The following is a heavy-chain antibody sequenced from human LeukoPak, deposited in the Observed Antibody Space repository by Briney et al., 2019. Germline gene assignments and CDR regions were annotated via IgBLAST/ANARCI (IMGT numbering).Heavy chain of an antibody. CDR1: GGSISSYY. CDR3: AREVVVVAATLSNYFDY. D-gene: IGHD2-15*01. Sequence: SETLSLTSTVSGGSISSYYWSWIRQPAGKGLEWIGRIYTSGSTNYNPSLKSRVTMSVDTSKNQFSLKLSSVTAADTAVYYCAREVVVVAATLSNYFDYWGQGTLVTVSS. J-gene: IGHJ4*02. V-gene: IGHV4-4*07. CDR2: IYTSGST.